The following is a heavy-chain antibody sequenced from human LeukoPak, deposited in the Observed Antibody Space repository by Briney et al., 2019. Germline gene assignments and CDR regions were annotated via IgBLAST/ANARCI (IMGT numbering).Heavy chain of an antibody. CDR2: INHSGST. Sequence: PSETLSLTCAVYGGSFSGYYWSWIRQPPGKGLEWIGEINHSGSTNYNPSLKSRVTISVDTSKNQFSLKLSSVTAADTAVYYCARRTIQLWSSRFDYWGQGTLVTVSS. CDR1: GGSFSGYY. CDR3: ARRTIQLWSSRFDY. V-gene: IGHV4-34*01. J-gene: IGHJ4*02. D-gene: IGHD5-18*01.